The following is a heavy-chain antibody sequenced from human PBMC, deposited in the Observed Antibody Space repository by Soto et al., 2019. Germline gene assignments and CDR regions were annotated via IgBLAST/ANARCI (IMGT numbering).Heavy chain of an antibody. CDR3: ARSTRLTVGHIVVVTAHYYYYGMDV. J-gene: IGHJ6*02. CDR1: GATFSSYA. CDR2: IIPIFGTA. Sequence: QVQLVQSGAEVKKPGSSVKVSCKASGATFSSYAISWVRQAPGQGLEWMGGIIPIFGTANYAQTFQGRVTITGDESTSTAYMELSSLRSEETAVYYCARSTRLTVGHIVVVTAHYYYYGMDVWGQGTTVTVSS. V-gene: IGHV1-69*01. D-gene: IGHD2-21*02.